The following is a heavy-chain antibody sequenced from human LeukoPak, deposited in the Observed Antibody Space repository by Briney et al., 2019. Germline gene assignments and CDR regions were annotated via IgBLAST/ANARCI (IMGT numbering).Heavy chain of an antibody. CDR1: GFTFSSYW. CDR2: INRDGSST. CDR3: AGGGYTYGLY. J-gene: IGHJ4*02. Sequence: GGSLRLSCAVSGFTFSSYWMHWVRQAPGKGLVWVSRINRDGSSTSYADSVKRRFTISRDTTKNTLHLQMNSLRAEDTAVYYCAGGGYTYGLYWGQGDLVTVSS. V-gene: IGHV3-74*01. D-gene: IGHD5-18*01.